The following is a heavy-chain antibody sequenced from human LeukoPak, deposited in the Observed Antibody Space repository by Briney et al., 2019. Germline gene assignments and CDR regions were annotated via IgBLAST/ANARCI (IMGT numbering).Heavy chain of an antibody. CDR1: GGSFSGYY. D-gene: IGHD6-13*01. CDR2: INHSGST. Sequence: SETLSLTCAVYGGSFSGYYWSWIRQPPGKGLEWIGEINHSGSTNYNPSLKSRVTISVDTSKNQFSLKLSSVTAADTAVYYCARTPGIAAAGDCWGQGTLVTVSS. V-gene: IGHV4-34*01. CDR3: ARTPGIAAAGDC. J-gene: IGHJ4*02.